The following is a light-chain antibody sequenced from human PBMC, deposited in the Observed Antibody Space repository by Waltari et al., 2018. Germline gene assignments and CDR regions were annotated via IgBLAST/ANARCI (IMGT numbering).Light chain of an antibody. CDR1: QGINNE. V-gene: IGKV1-17*01. Sequence: DIQMTQSPSSLSASVGDRVTVTCRASQGINNELSWYQQKPGKAPTLLIYAASSLQTGVSSRFSGSGSGTDFTLTISSLQPEDVATYYCQQDYTTPWTFGQGTKVEIK. CDR3: QQDYTTPWT. J-gene: IGKJ1*01. CDR2: AAS.